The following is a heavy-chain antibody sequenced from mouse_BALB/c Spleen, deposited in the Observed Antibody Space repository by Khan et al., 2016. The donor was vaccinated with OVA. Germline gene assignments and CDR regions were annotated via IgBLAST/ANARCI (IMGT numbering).Heavy chain of an antibody. CDR2: ISYSGST. Sequence: EVQLQESGPGLVKPSQSLSLTCTVTGYSITSGYAWNWIRQFPGNKLEWMGYISYSGSTSSNPSLRSRISITRDTSKNQFFLQLNSVTTEDTATYYCARKNYYGYAMDYGGHGTSVTVSS. CDR3: ARKNYYGYAMDY. CDR1: GYSITSGYA. J-gene: IGHJ4*01. V-gene: IGHV3-2*02. D-gene: IGHD1-1*01.